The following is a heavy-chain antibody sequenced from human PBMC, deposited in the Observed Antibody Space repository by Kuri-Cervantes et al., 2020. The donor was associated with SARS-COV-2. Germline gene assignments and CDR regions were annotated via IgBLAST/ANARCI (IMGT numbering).Heavy chain of an antibody. J-gene: IGHJ6*03. Sequence: GGSLRLSCAVYGGSFSGYYWSWIRQPPGKGLEWVSYISSSGSTIYYADSVKGRFTISRDNAKNSLYLQLNSLRAEDTAVYYCARRHDTSLIYYYMDVWGKGTTVTVSS. CDR3: ARRHDTSLIYYYMDV. CDR1: GGSFSGYY. D-gene: IGHD3-9*01. V-gene: IGHV3-11*04. CDR2: ISSSGSTI.